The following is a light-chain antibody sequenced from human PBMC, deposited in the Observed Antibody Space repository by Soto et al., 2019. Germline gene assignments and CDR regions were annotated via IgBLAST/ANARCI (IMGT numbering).Light chain of an antibody. CDR1: QSVSRY. Sequence: EIVLTQSPATLSLSPGERATLSCRASQSVSRYLDWYQQKPGQAPRLLIYDASNRATGIPARFSGSGSGTDFTLTISSLEPEDFAVYFCQQRSSWPPGYTFGQGTKLEIK. CDR2: DAS. J-gene: IGKJ2*01. CDR3: QQRSSWPPGYT. V-gene: IGKV3-11*01.